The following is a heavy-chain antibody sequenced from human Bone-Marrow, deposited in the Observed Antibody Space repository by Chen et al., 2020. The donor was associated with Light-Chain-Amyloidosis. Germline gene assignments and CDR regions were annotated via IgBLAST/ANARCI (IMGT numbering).Heavy chain of an antibody. CDR3: ARRRDGYHFDY. J-gene: IGHJ4*02. Sequence: EVQLEQSGPEVKKPGESLKSSCKGSGYTFPNYWIGWVRQMPGKGLEWMGVIYPDDSDARYSPSFEGQVTISADKSITTAYLQWRSLKASDTAMYYCARRRDGYHFDYWGQGTLVPVSS. CDR2: IYPDDSDA. V-gene: IGHV5-51*01. CDR1: GYTFPNYW. D-gene: IGHD5-12*01.